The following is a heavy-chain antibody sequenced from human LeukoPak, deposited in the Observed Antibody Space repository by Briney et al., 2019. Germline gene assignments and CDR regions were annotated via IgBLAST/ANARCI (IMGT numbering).Heavy chain of an antibody. CDR3: ARPRGPADAFDI. CDR2: ISSSSRYI. J-gene: IGHJ3*02. CDR1: GFNFESYS. V-gene: IGHV3-21*01. D-gene: IGHD3-16*01. Sequence: PGGSLRLSCAASGFNFESYSMNWVRQAPGRGLEWLSSISSSSRYIFYADSVRGRFTISRDNAKKSLYLQMNSLRAEDTAVYYCARPRGPADAFDIWGQGTMVTVSS.